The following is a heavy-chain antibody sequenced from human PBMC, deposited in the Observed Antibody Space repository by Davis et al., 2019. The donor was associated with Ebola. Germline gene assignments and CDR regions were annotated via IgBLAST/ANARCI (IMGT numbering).Heavy chain of an antibody. V-gene: IGHV1-2*04. CDR3: ARDMYYYDSSGYSNNWFDP. D-gene: IGHD3-22*01. Sequence: ASVKVSCKASGYTFTGYYMHWVRQAPGQGLEWMGWINPNSGGTNYAQKFQGWVTMTRDTSISTAYMELSRLRSDDTAVYYCARDMYYYDSSGYSNNWFDPWGQGTLVTVSS. CDR1: GYTFTGYY. CDR2: INPNSGGT. J-gene: IGHJ5*02.